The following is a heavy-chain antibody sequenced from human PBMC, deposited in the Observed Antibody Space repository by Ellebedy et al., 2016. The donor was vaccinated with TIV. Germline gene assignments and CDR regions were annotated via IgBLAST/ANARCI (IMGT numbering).Heavy chain of an antibody. J-gene: IGHJ4*02. CDR1: GFTFSSYA. D-gene: IGHD3-10*01. CDR3: AKCRGSEGWYFEY. CDR2: ITGSGGST. V-gene: IGHV3-23*01. Sequence: PGGSLRLSCAASGFTFSSYAMTWVRQAPGKGLEWVSAITGSGGSTYYADSVKGRLTISRDNSKNTLYLQMNSLRAEDTAVYYCAKCRGSEGWYFEYWGQGTLVTVSS.